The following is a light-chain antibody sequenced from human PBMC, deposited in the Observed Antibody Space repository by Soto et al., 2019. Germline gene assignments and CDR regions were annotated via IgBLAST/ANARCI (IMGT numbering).Light chain of an antibody. CDR2: GAS. J-gene: IGKJ1*01. V-gene: IGKV3-20*01. CDR3: QQYGSSPRT. Sequence: EFVLTQSPGTLSLSPGERATLSCRASQSVNSDYLAWYQHKPGQAPRLLIYGASNRATGIPDRFSGSGSGTDFTLTISRLEPEDIAVYYCQQYGSSPRTFGQGTKGDIK. CDR1: QSVNSDY.